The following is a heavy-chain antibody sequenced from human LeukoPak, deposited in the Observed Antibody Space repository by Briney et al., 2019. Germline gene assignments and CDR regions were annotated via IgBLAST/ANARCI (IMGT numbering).Heavy chain of an antibody. CDR3: AKNRYGDYASDY. J-gene: IGHJ4*02. V-gene: IGHV3-7*03. CDR1: GFTFNTYW. Sequence: GGSLRPSCSASGFTFNTYWMSWVRQAPGKGLQWVANVRPDGREQRYVDSVKGRFTISRDNAKNTLSPQMNSLRAEDTAVYYCAKNRYGDYASDYWGQGTLVTVSS. CDR2: VRPDGREQ. D-gene: IGHD4-17*01.